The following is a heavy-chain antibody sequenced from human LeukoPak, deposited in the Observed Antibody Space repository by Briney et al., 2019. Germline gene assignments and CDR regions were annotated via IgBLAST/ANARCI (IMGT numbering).Heavy chain of an antibody. CDR2: IKKDGSEK. J-gene: IGHJ4*02. CDR1: GFMFSSYW. CDR3: ARHLSGVTGYTYGRGIDY. D-gene: IGHD5-18*01. V-gene: IGHV3-7*01. Sequence: PGGSLRLSCAASGFMFSSYWMSWVRQAPGKGLEWVANIKKDGSEKYYVDSVKGRFTISRDNAKTSLYLQMNSLRAEDTAIYYCARHLSGVTGYTYGRGIDYWGQGTLVTVSS.